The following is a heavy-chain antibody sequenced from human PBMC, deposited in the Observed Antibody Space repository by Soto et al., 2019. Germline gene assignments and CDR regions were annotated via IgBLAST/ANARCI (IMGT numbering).Heavy chain of an antibody. V-gene: IGHV4-59*01. CDR3: ARGLAMVTEPFDY. CDR2: IYYSGST. J-gene: IGHJ4*02. Sequence: SEPLSLTCTVSGGSISIYYWSWIRQPPGKGLEWIGYIYYSGSTNYNPSLKSRVTISVDTSKNQFSLKLSSVTAADTAVYYCARGLAMVTEPFDYWGQGTLVTVSS. CDR1: GGSISIYY. D-gene: IGHD5-18*01.